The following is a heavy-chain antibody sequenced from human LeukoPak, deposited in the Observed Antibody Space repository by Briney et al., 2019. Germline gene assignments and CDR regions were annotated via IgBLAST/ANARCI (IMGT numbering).Heavy chain of an antibody. J-gene: IGHJ4*02. D-gene: IGHD6-13*01. CDR3: ARGVYIAAAQYGY. V-gene: IGHV4-59*01. CDR1: GGSFSGYY. Sequence: SETLSLTCAVYGGSFSGYYWSWIRQPPGNGLEWIGYIYYGGTTNYNPSLKSRVTISVDTSKNQFSLKLSSVTAADTAVYYCARGVYIAAAQYGYWGQGTLVTVSS. CDR2: IYYGGTT.